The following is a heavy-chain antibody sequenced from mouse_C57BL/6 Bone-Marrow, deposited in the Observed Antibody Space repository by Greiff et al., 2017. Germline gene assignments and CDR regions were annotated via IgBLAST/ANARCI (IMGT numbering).Heavy chain of an antibody. CDR2: IDPGDGDT. Sequence: VKLMESGAELVKPGASVKISCKASGYAFSSYWMNWVKQRPGKSLEWIGQIDPGDGDTNYNGKFKGKATVTADKSSSTAYMQLSSLTSDDSAVYCCARGAYGGQRTLVTVSA. J-gene: IGHJ3*01. CDR1: GYAFSSYW. V-gene: IGHV1-80*01. CDR3: ARGAY.